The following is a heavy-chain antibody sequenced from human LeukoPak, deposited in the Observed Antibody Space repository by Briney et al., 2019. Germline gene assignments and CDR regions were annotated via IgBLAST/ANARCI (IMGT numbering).Heavy chain of an antibody. D-gene: IGHD1-26*01. V-gene: IGHV1-18*01. CDR3: AKLYSGSYFYFDY. CDR1: GYSFSTYG. CDR2: ISTAAGNT. J-gene: IGHJ4*02. Sequence: ASVKVSCKASGYSFSTYGMSWVRQAPGQGLEWMGWISTAAGNTKYAQKFQGRVTMTTDTSTSTVYMELKSLRSGDTAVYYCAKLYSGSYFYFDYWGQGTLVTVSS.